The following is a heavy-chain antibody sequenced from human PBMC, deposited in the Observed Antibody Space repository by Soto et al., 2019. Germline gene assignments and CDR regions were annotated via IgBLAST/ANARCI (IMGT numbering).Heavy chain of an antibody. CDR1: GGTFSSYA. D-gene: IGHD1-7*01. J-gene: IGHJ3*02. CDR3: ARPQGITGTLVPKDAFDI. Sequence: ASVKVSCKASGGTFSSYAISWVRQAPGQGLEWMGGIIPIFGTANYAQKFQGRVTITADESTSTAYMELSSLRSEDTAVYYCARPQGITGTLVPKDAFDIWGQGTMVTVSS. V-gene: IGHV1-69*13. CDR2: IIPIFGTA.